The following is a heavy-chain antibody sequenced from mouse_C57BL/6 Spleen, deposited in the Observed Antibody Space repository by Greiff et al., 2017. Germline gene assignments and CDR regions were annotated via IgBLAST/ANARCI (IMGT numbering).Heavy chain of an antibody. V-gene: IGHV1-64*01. J-gene: IGHJ4*01. CDR2: IHPNSGST. Sequence: VQLQQPGAELVKPGASVKLSCKASGYTFTSYWMHWVKQRPGQGLEWIGMIHPNSGSTNYNEKFKSKATLTVDKSSSTAYMQLSSLTSEDSAVYYCARDSSGPYYARDYWGQGTSVTVSS. CDR1: GYTFTSYW. CDR3: ARDSSGPYYARDY. D-gene: IGHD3-2*02.